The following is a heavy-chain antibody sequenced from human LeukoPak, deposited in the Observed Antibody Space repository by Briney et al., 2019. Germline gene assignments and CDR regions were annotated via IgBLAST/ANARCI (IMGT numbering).Heavy chain of an antibody. D-gene: IGHD3-10*01. J-gene: IGHJ4*02. CDR2: INSDGSST. CDR3: ARGEHYYGSGSYSSDY. Sequence: GGSLRLSCAASGFTFSSYWMHWVRRAPGKGLAWVSRINSDGSSTSYADSVKGRFTISRDNAKNTLYLQMNSLRAEDTAVYYCARGEHYYGSGSYSSDYWGQGTLVTVSS. V-gene: IGHV3-74*01. CDR1: GFTFSSYW.